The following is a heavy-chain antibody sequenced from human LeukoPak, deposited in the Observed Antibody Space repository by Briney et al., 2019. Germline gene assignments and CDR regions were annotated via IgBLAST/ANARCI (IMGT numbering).Heavy chain of an antibody. V-gene: IGHV3-23*01. CDR3: AKRNGYSYGPSGSFFDY. CDR2: ISGSGGST. J-gene: IGHJ4*02. CDR1: GFTFSSYA. D-gene: IGHD5-18*01. Sequence: GGSLRLSCAASGFTFSSYAMSWVRQAPGKGLEWVSAISGSGGSTYYADSVKGRFTISRDNSKNTLYLQMNSLKAEDTAVYYCAKRNGYSYGPSGSFFDYWGQGTLVTVSS.